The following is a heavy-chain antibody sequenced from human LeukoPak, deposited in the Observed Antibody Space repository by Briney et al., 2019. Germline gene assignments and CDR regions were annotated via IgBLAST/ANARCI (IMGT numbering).Heavy chain of an antibody. Sequence: EGSLRLSCAASGFTFSSYGMHWVRQAPGKGLEWVAVIWYDGSNKYYADSVKGRFTISRDNSKNTLYLQMNSLRAEDTAVYYCAKELWFGELLSMDVRGKGTTVTVSS. J-gene: IGHJ6*04. D-gene: IGHD3-10*01. V-gene: IGHV3-33*06. CDR2: IWYDGSNK. CDR3: AKELWFGELLSMDV. CDR1: GFTFSSYG.